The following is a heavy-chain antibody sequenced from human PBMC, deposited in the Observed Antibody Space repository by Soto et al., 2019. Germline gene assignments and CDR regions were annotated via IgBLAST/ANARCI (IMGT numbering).Heavy chain of an antibody. Sequence: DVQLVESGGGLVQPGGSLRLSCAAYRFTFSNYWMTWVRQAPGKGLEWVANIKEDGSKKSHVDSVKGRFTISRDNAKNSLDLQMNSLSAEDRAGYYGGRAAYSNDGLDVWGQGTTVTVS. V-gene: IGHV3-7*04. J-gene: IGHJ6*02. D-gene: IGHD5-18*01. CDR1: RFTFSNYW. CDR3: GRAAYSNDGLDV. CDR2: IKEDGSKK.